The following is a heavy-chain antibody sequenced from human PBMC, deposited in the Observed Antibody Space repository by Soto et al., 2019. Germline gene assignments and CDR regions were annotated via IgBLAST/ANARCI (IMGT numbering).Heavy chain of an antibody. CDR2: ISAYNGNT. CDR1: GYTFTRYG. J-gene: IGHJ4*02. CDR3: ARDVASWDFDY. D-gene: IGHD6-13*01. Sequence: ASVTVSCKASGYTFTRYGISWVRQAPGQGLEWMGWISAYNGNTNYAQKLQGRVTMTTDTSTSTAYMELRSLRSDDTAVYYCARDVASWDFDYWGQGTLVTVSS. V-gene: IGHV1-18*01.